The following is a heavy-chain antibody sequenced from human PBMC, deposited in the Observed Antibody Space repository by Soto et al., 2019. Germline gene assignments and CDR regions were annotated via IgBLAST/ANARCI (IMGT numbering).Heavy chain of an antibody. CDR2: IKSDGSGT. J-gene: IGHJ4*02. CDR1: GFPFSSYW. D-gene: IGHD3-22*01. CDR3: ARVDCERYDGNGYLGRH. V-gene: IGHV3-74*01. Sequence: EVQLVESGGGLVQPGESLTLSCAASGFPFSSYWMHWVRQAPGKGLVWVSRIKSDGSGTYYADSVQDRFTISRDNARNTLYLQMNSLRVEDTAVYFCARVDCERYDGNGYLGRHWGQGTLVTVSS.